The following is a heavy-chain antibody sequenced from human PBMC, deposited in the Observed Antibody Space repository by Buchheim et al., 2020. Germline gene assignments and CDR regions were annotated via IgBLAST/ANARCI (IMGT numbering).Heavy chain of an antibody. CDR2: ISGSGGST. J-gene: IGHJ4*02. V-gene: IGHV3-23*01. CDR1: GFTFSSYA. CDR3: AKPNYYDSSGYYYEDYLDY. Sequence: EAQLLESGGGLVQPGGSLGLSCAASGFTFSSYAMSWVRQAPGKGLEWVSAISGSGGSTYYADSVKGRFTISRDNSKNTLYLQMNSLRAEDTAVYYCAKPNYYDSSGYYYEDYLDYWGQGTL. D-gene: IGHD3-22*01.